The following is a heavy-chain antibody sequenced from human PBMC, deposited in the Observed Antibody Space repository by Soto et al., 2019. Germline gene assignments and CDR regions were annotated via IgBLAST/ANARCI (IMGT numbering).Heavy chain of an antibody. V-gene: IGHV3-48*03. CDR3: ARVAIVVVPA. J-gene: IGHJ4*02. CDR2: ISSSGSTI. Sequence: EVQLVESGGGLVQPGGSLRLSCAASGFTFSSYEMNWVRQAPGKGLEWVSYISSSGSTIYYADSVKGRFTISRDNAKNSLYLQMNSLRAEDTAVYYCARVAIVVVPAWGQGTLVTVSS. D-gene: IGHD2-2*01. CDR1: GFTFSSYE.